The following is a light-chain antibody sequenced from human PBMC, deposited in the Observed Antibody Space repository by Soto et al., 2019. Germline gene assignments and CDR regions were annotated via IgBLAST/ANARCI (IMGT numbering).Light chain of an antibody. Sequence: QSVLTQPPSVSGAPGQRVTISCTGSSSHIGSGYDVHWYKQLPGTAPKLLIYGNSNRPSGVPDRFSGSKSGTSASLAIKGLQAEDAADYYCQSFDSSLSVVFGGGTQLTVL. V-gene: IGLV1-40*01. CDR1: SSHIGSGYD. CDR2: GNS. J-gene: IGLJ2*01. CDR3: QSFDSSLSVV.